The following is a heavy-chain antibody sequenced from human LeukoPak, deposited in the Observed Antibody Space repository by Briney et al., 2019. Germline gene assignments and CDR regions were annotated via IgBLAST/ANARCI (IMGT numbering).Heavy chain of an antibody. CDR3: ARLQPSIVATTFMDV. CDR2: IYHNESP. Sequence: SETLSLTCAVSGGSISSSNWWSWVRQPPGEGLEWIGEIYHNESPNYNPSLKSRVTISLDKSKNQFSLKLNSVTAADTAVYYCARLQPSIVATTFMDVWGRGTTVTVSS. V-gene: IGHV4-4*02. D-gene: IGHD5-12*01. CDR1: GGSISSSNW. J-gene: IGHJ6*03.